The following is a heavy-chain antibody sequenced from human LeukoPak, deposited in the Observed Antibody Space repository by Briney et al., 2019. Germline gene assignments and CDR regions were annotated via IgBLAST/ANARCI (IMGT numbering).Heavy chain of an antibody. CDR1: GFTFSSYN. Sequence: GGSLRLSCAASGFTFSSYNMYWVRQAPGKGREWVSDIYSVGSTYYADSVKDRFNISRDNSKNTLYLEMNRLRVEDTAVYYCARAGDARGSADYWGQGTLVTVSS. CDR3: ARAGDARGSADY. CDR2: IYSVGST. D-gene: IGHD3-10*01. J-gene: IGHJ4*02. V-gene: IGHV3-66*01.